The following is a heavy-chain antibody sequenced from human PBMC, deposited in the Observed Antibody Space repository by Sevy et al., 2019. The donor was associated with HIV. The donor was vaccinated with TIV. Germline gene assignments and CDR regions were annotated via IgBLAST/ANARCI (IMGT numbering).Heavy chain of an antibody. V-gene: IGHV3-21*01. J-gene: IGHJ4*02. CDR1: AFTFSSYS. Sequence: GGSLRLSCAASAFTFSSYSKNWVRQAPGKGLEWVSSISSSSSYIYYADSVKGRFTISRDNAKNSLYLQMNSLRAEDTAVYYCAREEYCSSTSCFAPFDYWGQGTLVTVSS. CDR2: ISSSSSYI. CDR3: AREEYCSSTSCFAPFDY. D-gene: IGHD2-2*01.